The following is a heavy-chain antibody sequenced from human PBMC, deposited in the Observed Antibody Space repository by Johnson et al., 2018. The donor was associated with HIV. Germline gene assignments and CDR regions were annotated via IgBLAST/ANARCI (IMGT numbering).Heavy chain of an antibody. CDR1: GFTSDDYG. D-gene: IGHD3-3*01. V-gene: IGHV3-20*04. Sequence: VQLVESGGGLVRPGGSLRLSCAAAGFTSDDYGMSWVRQAPGKGLEWVSGINWNGGSSGYADSVQGRFTISRDNSKNTLYLQMNSLRAEDTAAYYCTRDPFPRFYAFDLWGQGTMVTVSS. J-gene: IGHJ3*01. CDR3: TRDPFPRFYAFDL. CDR2: INWNGGSS.